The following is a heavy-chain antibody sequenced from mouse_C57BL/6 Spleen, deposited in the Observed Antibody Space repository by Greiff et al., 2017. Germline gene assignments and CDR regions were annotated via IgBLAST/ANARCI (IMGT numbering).Heavy chain of an antibody. D-gene: IGHD2-2*01. Sequence: QVQLQQPGAELVRPGSSVKLSCKASGYTFTSYWLDWVKQRPGQGLEWIGNIYPSDSETHYNQKFKDKATLTVDKSSSTAYMQLSSLTSEDSAVYYGARCRAGYDGRAWFAYWGQGTLVTVSA. V-gene: IGHV1-61*01. CDR3: ARCRAGYDGRAWFAY. CDR1: GYTFTSYW. CDR2: IYPSDSET. J-gene: IGHJ3*01.